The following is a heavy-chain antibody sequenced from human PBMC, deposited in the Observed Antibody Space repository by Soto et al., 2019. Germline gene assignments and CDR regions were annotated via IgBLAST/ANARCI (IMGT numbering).Heavy chain of an antibody. CDR2: ITSSSSTI. CDR1: GFTFRSYS. V-gene: IGHV3-48*02. D-gene: IGHD3-22*01. Sequence: EVQLVESGGGLVQPGGSLRLSCAASGFTFRSYSMNWVRQAPGKGLECVSYITSSSSTIYYAGSVKGRFTSSRDNAKNSLYLQMTSLRDEDTAVYYCATPPTDYYASSGHLDYSNWGQGTLVTVSS. J-gene: IGHJ4*02. CDR3: ATPPTDYYASSGHLDYSN.